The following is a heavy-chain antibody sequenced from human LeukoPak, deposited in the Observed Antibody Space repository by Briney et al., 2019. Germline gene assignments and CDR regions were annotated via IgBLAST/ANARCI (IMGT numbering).Heavy chain of an antibody. CDR3: ARDKSSTNWLDS. CDR2: INPSGGST. Sequence: ASVKVSCKASGYSFTNFYIHWVRQAPGQGLEWMGIINPSGGSTNYAQKFQGRVTMTSDTSASTVYMDLSSLRSEDTAIYYCARDKSSTNWLDSWGQGTLVTVSS. V-gene: IGHV1-46*01. CDR1: GYSFTNFY. J-gene: IGHJ5*01. D-gene: IGHD3-10*01.